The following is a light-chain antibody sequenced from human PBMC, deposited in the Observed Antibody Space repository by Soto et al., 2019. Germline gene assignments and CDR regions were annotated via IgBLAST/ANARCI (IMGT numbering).Light chain of an antibody. Sequence: EILLTQAPSTLSLSPRERATLSCRASQSVSSFLARYQQTRGQAPRLLIYGASTRATGIPARWSGSGAGAEFTLTISSLQSEDFAVSYCQQYNNWPSWTFGQGTKVDIK. CDR2: GAS. V-gene: IGKV3-15*01. CDR1: QSVSSF. CDR3: QQYNNWPSWT. J-gene: IGKJ1*01.